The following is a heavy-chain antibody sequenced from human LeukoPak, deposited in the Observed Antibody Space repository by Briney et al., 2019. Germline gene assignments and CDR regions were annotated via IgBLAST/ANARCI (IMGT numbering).Heavy chain of an antibody. Sequence: PGGSLRLSCTTSGFTFGDYAMSWVRQAPGKGLEWVAVISYDGSNKYYADSVKGRFTISRDNSKNTLYLQMNSLRAEDTAVYYCARDLRESRGYSYGYVGYWGQGTLVTVSS. D-gene: IGHD5-18*01. V-gene: IGHV3-30-3*01. J-gene: IGHJ4*01. CDR3: ARDLRESRGYSYGYVGY. CDR1: GFTFGDYA. CDR2: ISYDGSNK.